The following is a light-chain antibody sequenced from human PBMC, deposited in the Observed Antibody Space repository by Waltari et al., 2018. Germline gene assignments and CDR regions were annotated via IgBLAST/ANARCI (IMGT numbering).Light chain of an antibody. CDR3: QQYNIWPYT. CDR1: QSISNW. CDR2: KSF. Sequence: DIQMTQPPSTLSASVGDKVSITCRASQSISNWLAWYQQKPGKAPKVLIYKSFTLRTGVSSRFSGSGSETEFSLTISSLQPEDFATYYCQQYNIWPYTFGQGTTLEI. J-gene: IGKJ2*01. V-gene: IGKV1-5*03.